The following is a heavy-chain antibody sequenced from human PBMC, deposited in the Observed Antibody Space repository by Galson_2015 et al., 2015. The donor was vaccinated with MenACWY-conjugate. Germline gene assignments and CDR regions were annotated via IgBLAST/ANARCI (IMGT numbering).Heavy chain of an antibody. CDR2: IYPGESDT. Sequence: QSGAEVKQPGESLKISCKGSGYSFSNYWIGWVRLMPGKGLEWMGIIYPGESDTKYSLSFQGHVTISADQSTNTAYLQWSSLRASDTAMYYCARRASDGYGPCDYWGQGTQVTVSS. J-gene: IGHJ4*02. CDR1: GYSFSNYW. V-gene: IGHV5-51*01. D-gene: IGHD5-24*01. CDR3: ARRASDGYGPCDY.